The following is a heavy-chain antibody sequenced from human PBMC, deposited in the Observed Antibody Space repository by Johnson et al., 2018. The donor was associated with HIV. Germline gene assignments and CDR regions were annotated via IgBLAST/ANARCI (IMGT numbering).Heavy chain of an antibody. D-gene: IGHD1-26*01. CDR1: GFTFDDYG. Sequence: VQVVESGGGVVQPGGSLRLSCAASGFTFDDYGMSWVRQAPGEGLEWVSTVGGSTSSTSYADSVKGRFTISRDNSKNTLYLQMNSLRAEDTAVYYCATTPWELPHRYDAFDIWGQGTMVTVSS. CDR3: ATTPWELPHRYDAFDI. CDR2: VGGSTSST. V-gene: IGHV3-23*04. J-gene: IGHJ3*02.